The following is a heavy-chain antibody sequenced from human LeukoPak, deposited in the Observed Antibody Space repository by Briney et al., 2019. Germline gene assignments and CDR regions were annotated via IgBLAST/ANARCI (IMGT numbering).Heavy chain of an antibody. J-gene: IGHJ4*02. D-gene: IGHD3-22*01. CDR3: ARGTYYYDSSGYHFDY. V-gene: IGHV4-59*01. CDR1: GGSISSYY. CDR2: IYYSGST. Sequence: SETLSLTCTVSGGSISSYYWSWIRQPPGKGLEWIGYIYYSGSTNYNPSLKSRVAISVDTSKNQFSLKLSSVTAADTAVYYCARGTYYYDSSGYHFDYWSQGTLVIVSS.